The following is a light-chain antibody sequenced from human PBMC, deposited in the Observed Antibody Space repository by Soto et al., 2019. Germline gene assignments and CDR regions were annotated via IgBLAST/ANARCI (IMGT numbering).Light chain of an antibody. J-gene: IGKJ5*01. CDR3: QQRSNWPTIT. CDR2: DAS. V-gene: IGKV3-11*01. Sequence: VLAQAPGTLFLSTGERVTPSFRVSQSVSSYLAWYQQKPGQAPRILIYDASNRATGIPARFSGSGSGTDFTLTISSLEPEDFAVYYCQQRSNWPTITFGQGTRLEI. CDR1: QSVSSY.